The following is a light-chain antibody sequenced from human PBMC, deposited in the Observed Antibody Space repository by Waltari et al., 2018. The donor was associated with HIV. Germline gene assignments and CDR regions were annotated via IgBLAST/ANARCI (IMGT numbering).Light chain of an antibody. CDR1: SSDVGGYNY. V-gene: IGLV2-8*01. CDR2: EVS. J-gene: IGLJ1*01. Sequence: QSALTQPPSASGSPGQSVTISCTGTSSDVGGYNYVSWYQLHPGKAPKLMIYEVSKRPSGVPDRFSGSKSDNTASLTVSGLQSEDEADYFCASYAGSTNVFGTGTKVTVL. CDR3: ASYAGSTNV.